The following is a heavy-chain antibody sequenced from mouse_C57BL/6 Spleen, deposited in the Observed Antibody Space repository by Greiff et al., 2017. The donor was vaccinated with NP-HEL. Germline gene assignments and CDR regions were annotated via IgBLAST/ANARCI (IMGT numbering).Heavy chain of an antibody. CDR3: ARGGYYYGSREFSYYYAMDY. CDR1: GFTFSSYA. V-gene: IGHV5-4*01. CDR2: ISDGGSYT. J-gene: IGHJ4*01. Sequence: EVQLVESGGGLVKPGGSLKLSCAASGFTFSSYAMSWVRQTPEKRLEWVATISDGGSYTYYPDNVKGRFTISRDNAKNNLYLQMSHLKSEDTAMYYCARGGYYYGSREFSYYYAMDYWGQGTSVTVSS. D-gene: IGHD1-1*01.